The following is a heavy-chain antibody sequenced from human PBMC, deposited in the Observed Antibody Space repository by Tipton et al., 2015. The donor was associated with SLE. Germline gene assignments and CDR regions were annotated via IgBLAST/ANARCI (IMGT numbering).Heavy chain of an antibody. Sequence: TLSLTCTVSGGSIITNSYYWVWVRQTPGKGPEWIGCIHYSGSTSYNSALKSRVTISVDTSKNQFSLRLTSVTAADTAVYYCASLWEVMEGYFDNWDQGTQVTVSS. CDR2: IHYSGST. D-gene: IGHD1-26*01. V-gene: IGHV4-39*07. CDR1: GGSIITNSYY. J-gene: IGHJ4*02. CDR3: ASLWEVMEGYFDN.